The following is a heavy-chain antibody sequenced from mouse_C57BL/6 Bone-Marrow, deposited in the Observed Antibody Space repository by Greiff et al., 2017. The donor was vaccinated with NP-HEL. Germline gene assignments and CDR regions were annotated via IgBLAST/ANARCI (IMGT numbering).Heavy chain of an antibody. Sequence: VQLQESGAELARPGASVKLSCKASGYTFTSYGISWVKQRTGQGLEWIGEIYPRSGNTYYNEKFKGKATLTADKSSSTAYMELRSLTSEDSAVYFCARTGTTVVPYWYFDVWGTGTTVTVSS. CDR3: ARTGTTVVPYWYFDV. V-gene: IGHV1-81*01. CDR1: GYTFTSYG. J-gene: IGHJ1*03. D-gene: IGHD1-1*01. CDR2: IYPRSGNT.